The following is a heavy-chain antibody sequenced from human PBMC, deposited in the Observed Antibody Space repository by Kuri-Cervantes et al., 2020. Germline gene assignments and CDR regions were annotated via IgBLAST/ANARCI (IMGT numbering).Heavy chain of an antibody. J-gene: IGHJ4*02. CDR3: ARGLIVDGGYYFDY. V-gene: IGHV1-46*01. CDR2: INPSGGST. D-gene: IGHD1-26*01. Sequence: ASVKVSCKASGYTFTSYYMHWVRQAPGQGLEWMGIINPSGGSTNYAEKFQGRVSMNRDTSTSTVYMELSSLRSEDTAVYFCARGLIVDGGYYFDYWGQRTLVTVSS. CDR1: GYTFTSYY.